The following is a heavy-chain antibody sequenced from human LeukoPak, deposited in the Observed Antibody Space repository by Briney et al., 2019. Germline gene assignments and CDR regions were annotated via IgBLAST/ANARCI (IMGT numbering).Heavy chain of an antibody. V-gene: IGHV3-66*01. J-gene: IGHJ4*02. CDR3: ARDGGYSGFDQDY. CDR2: IYSGGST. Sequence: PGGSLRLSCAASEFSVGSNYMTWVRQAPGKGLEWVSLIYSGGSTYYADSVKGRFTISRDNAKNSLYLQMNSLRAEDTAVYYCARDGGYSGFDQDYWGQGTLVTVSS. D-gene: IGHD5-12*01. CDR1: EFSVGSNY.